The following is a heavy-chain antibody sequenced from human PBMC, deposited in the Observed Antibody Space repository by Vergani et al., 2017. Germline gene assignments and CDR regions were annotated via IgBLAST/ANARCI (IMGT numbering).Heavy chain of an antibody. D-gene: IGHD6-19*01. CDR1: GFTFSSYA. CDR2: ISGSGGST. CDR3: AKGPRGWYGAFDI. V-gene: IGHV3-23*01. Sequence: EVQLLESGGGLVQPGGSLRLSCAASGFTFSSYAMSWVRQAPGKGLEWVSAISGSGGSTYYADSVKGRFTISRDNSKTTLYLQMNSLRAEDTAVYYCAKGPRGWYGAFDIWGQGTMVTVSS. J-gene: IGHJ3*02.